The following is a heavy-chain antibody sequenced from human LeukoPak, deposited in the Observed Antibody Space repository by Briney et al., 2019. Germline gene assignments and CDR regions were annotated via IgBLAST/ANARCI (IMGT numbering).Heavy chain of an antibody. J-gene: IGHJ4*02. CDR2: INTDTGKP. Sequence: ASVKVSCKAPGYTFTTYAMHWVRQSPGQGLEWMGWINTDTGKPTYAQDFTGRFVFSLDTSVSTAYLQISSLKAEDTAVYYCARAAGGYCSAGACYFYFWGQGTLVTVSS. V-gene: IGHV7-4-1*02. CDR3: ARAAGGYCSAGACYFYF. CDR1: GYTFTTYA. D-gene: IGHD2-15*01.